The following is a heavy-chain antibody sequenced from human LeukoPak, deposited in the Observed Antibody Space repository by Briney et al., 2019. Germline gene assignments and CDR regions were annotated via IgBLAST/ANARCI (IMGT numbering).Heavy chain of an antibody. D-gene: IGHD6-19*01. V-gene: IGHV5-51*01. CDR1: GYSFTSYW. CDR3: ARRSSSGWFAFDI. J-gene: IGHJ3*02. CDR2: IYPGDPDT. Sequence: GESLKISCKGSGYSFTSYWISWVRQMPGKGLEWMGIIYPGDPDTRYSPSFQGQVTISADKSISTAYLQWSSLKASDTAMHYCARRSSSGWFAFDIWGQGTMVTVSS.